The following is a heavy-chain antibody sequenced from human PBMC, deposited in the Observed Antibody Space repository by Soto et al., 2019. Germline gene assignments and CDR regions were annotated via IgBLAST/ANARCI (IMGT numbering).Heavy chain of an antibody. J-gene: IGHJ6*02. CDR3: ARGGQYSYYGFLYVGMDV. Sequence: ASVKVSCKASGYTFTNHGISWVRQAPGQGLEWMGWISAHNGNTNYAQNFQGRVTMTTDRSTSTASMDLRSLRSDDTAIYYCARGGQYSYYGFLYVGMDVWGQGTTVTVSS. CDR1: GYTFTNHG. D-gene: IGHD3-3*01. V-gene: IGHV1-18*04. CDR2: ISAHNGNT.